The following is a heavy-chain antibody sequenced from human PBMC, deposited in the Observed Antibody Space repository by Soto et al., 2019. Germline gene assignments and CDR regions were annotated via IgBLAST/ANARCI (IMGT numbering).Heavy chain of an antibody. J-gene: IGHJ6*02. CDR3: ARVSNSGYENYYYYGMDV. V-gene: IGHV1-69*04. CDR2: IIPILGIA. D-gene: IGHD5-12*01. CDR1: GGTFSSYS. Sequence: VASVKVSCKASGGTFSSYSISWVRQAPGQGLEWMGRIIPILGIANYAQKFQGRVTITADKSTSTAYMELSSLRSEDTAVYYCARVSNSGYENYYYYGMDVWGQGTTVTVSS.